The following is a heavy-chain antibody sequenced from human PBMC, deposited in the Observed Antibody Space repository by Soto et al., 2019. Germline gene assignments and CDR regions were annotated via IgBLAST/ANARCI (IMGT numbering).Heavy chain of an antibody. D-gene: IGHD1-26*01. Sequence: PGGSLILSCSASGFNLRSYDMHWVRQNSGKGLEYVSGISRKGNNIYYADSVKGRFTISRDTFQDTLFLQMTSLRAEDTAVYYCVKEEIVVVGGFENWGQGTQVTVSS. J-gene: IGHJ4*02. CDR1: GFNLRSYD. V-gene: IGHV3-64D*06. CDR3: VKEEIVVVGGFEN. CDR2: ISRKGNNI.